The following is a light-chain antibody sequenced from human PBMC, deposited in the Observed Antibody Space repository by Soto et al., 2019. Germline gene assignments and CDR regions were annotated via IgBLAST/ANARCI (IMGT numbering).Light chain of an antibody. V-gene: IGKV3-20*01. J-gene: IGKJ1*01. CDR3: HQYVRPPWT. CDR2: GAS. Sequence: EIVLTQSPGTLSLSPGERATLSCRASQSLSKTYLAWYQQKPGQAPRLLIEGASSSATGPPDRFSGSGSGIDFTITISRWEPEDFAVYYCHQYVRPPWTFGQGTKVEIK. CDR1: QSLSKTY.